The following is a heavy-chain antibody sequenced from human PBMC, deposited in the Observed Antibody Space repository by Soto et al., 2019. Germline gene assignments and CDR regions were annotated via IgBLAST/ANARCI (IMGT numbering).Heavy chain of an antibody. D-gene: IGHD3-3*01. J-gene: IGHJ6*02. Sequence: PSETLSLTCAVYGGSFSGYYWSWIRQPPGKGLEWIGEINHSGSTNYNPSLKSRVTISVDTSKNQFSPKLSSVTAADTAVYYCARGYITIFGVVKSSYYYGMDVWGQGTTVTV. CDR2: INHSGST. CDR1: GGSFSGYY. CDR3: ARGYITIFGVVKSSYYYGMDV. V-gene: IGHV4-34*01.